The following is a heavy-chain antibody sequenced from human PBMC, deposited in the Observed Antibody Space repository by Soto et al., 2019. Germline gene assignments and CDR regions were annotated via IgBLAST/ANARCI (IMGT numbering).Heavy chain of an antibody. CDR3: AREKGSWTLGPYSSYFALDV. Sequence: GGSLGLSCAASGFMFSDHYMTWTRQDPGKGLEWVSYISNSGHIVDSADAVKGRFTISRDNAKNSLYLQMDSLTAEDTAVYYCAREKGSWTLGPYSSYFALDVWGPGTTVTVSS. J-gene: IGHJ6*02. V-gene: IGHV3-11*01. CDR1: GFMFSDHY. CDR2: ISNSGHIV. D-gene: IGHD1-26*01.